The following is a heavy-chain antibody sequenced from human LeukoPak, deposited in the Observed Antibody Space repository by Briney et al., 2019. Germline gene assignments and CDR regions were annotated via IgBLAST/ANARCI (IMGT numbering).Heavy chain of an antibody. Sequence: TLSLTCTVSGGSTSSGGYYWSWIRQHPGKGLEWIGYIYYSGSTYYNPSPKSRVTISVDTSKNQFSLKLSSVIAADTAVYYCAREPSLVAREGMDVWGQGTTVTVSS. V-gene: IGHV4-31*03. CDR3: AREPSLVAREGMDV. CDR2: IYYSGST. J-gene: IGHJ6*02. CDR1: GGSTSSGGYY. D-gene: IGHD2-15*01.